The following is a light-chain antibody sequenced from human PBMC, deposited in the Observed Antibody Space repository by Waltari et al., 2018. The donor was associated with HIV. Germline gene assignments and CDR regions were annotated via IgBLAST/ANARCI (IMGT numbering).Light chain of an antibody. J-gene: IGKJ4*01. CDR2: RAS. CDR3: QQYNKFPLT. Sequence: EIVMTQSPATLSVSPGERVTLSCRASQSISSNLAWYQQKPGQAPRPLIYRASSRATGIPARFSGSGSGTEFTLNISSLQSEDFALYYCQQYNKFPLTFGGGTKVEIK. CDR1: QSISSN. V-gene: IGKV3-15*01.